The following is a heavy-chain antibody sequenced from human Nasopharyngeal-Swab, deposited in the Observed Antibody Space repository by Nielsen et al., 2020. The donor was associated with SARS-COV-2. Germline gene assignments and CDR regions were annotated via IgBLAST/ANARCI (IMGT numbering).Heavy chain of an antibody. CDR1: GFTVSTNY. D-gene: IGHD2-2*02. CDR3: AREDCSSTSCYTGWFDP. Sequence: GGSLRLSCAASGFTVSTNYMNWVRQAPGKGLEWVSVIYSGGSTYYMDSVKARFTISRDNSKNTLSLQMNSLRAEDTAVYYCAREDCSSTSCYTGWFDPWGQGTLVTVSS. V-gene: IGHV3-66*01. J-gene: IGHJ5*02. CDR2: IYSGGST.